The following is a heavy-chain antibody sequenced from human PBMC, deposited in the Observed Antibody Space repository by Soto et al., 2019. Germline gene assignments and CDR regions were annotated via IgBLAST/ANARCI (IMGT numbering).Heavy chain of an antibody. D-gene: IGHD6-19*01. CDR2: ISASGGST. Sequence: GGSLRLSCAASGFTFSSYAMSWVRQAPGKGLEWVSAISASGGSTYYADSVKGRFIISRDNSKNTLYLQMDSLRAEDTAVYYCAKDTYSTGWQYYFDYWGQGTLVTVSS. CDR1: GFTFSSYA. J-gene: IGHJ4*02. CDR3: AKDTYSTGWQYYFDY. V-gene: IGHV3-23*01.